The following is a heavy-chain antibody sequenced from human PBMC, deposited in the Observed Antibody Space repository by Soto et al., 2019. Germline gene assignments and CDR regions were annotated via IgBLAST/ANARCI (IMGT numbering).Heavy chain of an antibody. CDR1: GFTFSNAW. V-gene: IGHV3-15*07. J-gene: IGHJ4*02. CDR2: IKSKTDGGTT. D-gene: IGHD6-13*01. Sequence: GGSLRLSCAASGFTFSNAWMNWVRQAPGKGLEWVGRIKSKTDGGTTDYAAPVKGRFTISREDSKNTLYLQMKSLKTADTAVYYCTTDLSRSWYAPFYFDYWGQGTLVTVSS. CDR3: TTDLSRSWYAPFYFDY.